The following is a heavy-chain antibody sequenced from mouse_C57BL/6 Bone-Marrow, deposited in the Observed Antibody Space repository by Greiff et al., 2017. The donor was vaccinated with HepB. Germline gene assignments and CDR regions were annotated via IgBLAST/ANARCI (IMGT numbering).Heavy chain of an antibody. CDR3: ARSPVVAGGYYFDY. CDR2: INPSTGGT. J-gene: IGHJ2*01. Sequence: EVKLKQSGPELVKPGASVKISCKASGYSFTGYYMNWVKQSPEKSLEWIGEINPSTGGTTYNQKFKAKATLTVDKSSSTAYMQLKSLTSEDSAVYYCARSPVVAGGYYFDYWGQGTTLTVSS. CDR1: GYSFTGYY. V-gene: IGHV1-42*01. D-gene: IGHD1-1*01.